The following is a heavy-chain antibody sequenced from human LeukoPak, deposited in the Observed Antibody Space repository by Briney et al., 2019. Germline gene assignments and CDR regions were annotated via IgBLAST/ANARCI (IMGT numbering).Heavy chain of an antibody. V-gene: IGHV4-39*01. CDR2: MHYSGTT. Sequence: PSETLSLTCNVSGGSFNNSPYSWAGIPKPPGKGLEWIASMHYSGTTYHNPSLRSRVTISVDTSKNQFSLRLISVTAADTAVYYCARNDRGRPADYWGQGTLVTVSS. J-gene: IGHJ4*02. CDR3: ARNDRGRPADY. CDR1: GGSFNNSPYS. D-gene: IGHD1-26*01.